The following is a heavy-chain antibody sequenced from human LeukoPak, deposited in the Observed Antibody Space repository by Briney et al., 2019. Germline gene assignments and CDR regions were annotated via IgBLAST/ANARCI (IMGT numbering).Heavy chain of an antibody. V-gene: IGHV3-30-3*01. D-gene: IGHD3-10*01. Sequence: PGGSLRLSCAASGFTFSSYAMHWVRQAPGKGLEWVAVISDDGSNKYYADSVKGRFTISRDNSKNTLYLQMNSLRAEDTAVYYCARDPPYYYGSGSNDAFDIWGQGTMVTVSS. J-gene: IGHJ3*02. CDR1: GFTFSSYA. CDR2: ISDDGSNK. CDR3: ARDPPYYYGSGSNDAFDI.